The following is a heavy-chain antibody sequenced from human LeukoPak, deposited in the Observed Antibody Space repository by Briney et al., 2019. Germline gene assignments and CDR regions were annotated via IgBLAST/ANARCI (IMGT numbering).Heavy chain of an antibody. J-gene: IGHJ4*02. CDR2: ISSSSSYI. CDR3: AKTGRDYGDFFYFDY. V-gene: IGHV3-21*04. CDR1: GFTFSSYS. Sequence: KPGGSLRLSCAASGFTFSSYSMNWVRQAPGKGLEWVSSISSSSSYIYYADSVKGRFTIFRDNSKNTLYLQISSLRAEDTAVYYCAKTGRDYGDFFYFDYWGQGTLVTVSS. D-gene: IGHD4-17*01.